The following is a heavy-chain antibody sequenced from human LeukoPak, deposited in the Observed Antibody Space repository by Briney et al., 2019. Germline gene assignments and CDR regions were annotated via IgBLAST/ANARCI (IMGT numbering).Heavy chain of an antibody. CDR2: IRYDGSNK. D-gene: IGHD3-10*01. J-gene: IGHJ4*02. CDR1: GFTFSSYG. CDR3: AVPPTAFGELYFDY. V-gene: IGHV3-30*02. Sequence: GGSLRLSCAASGFTFSSYGMHWVRQAPGKGLEWVAFIRYDGSNKYYADSVKGRFTISRDNAKSTLYLQMNSLRAEDTAVYYCAVPPTAFGELYFDYWGQGTLVTVSS.